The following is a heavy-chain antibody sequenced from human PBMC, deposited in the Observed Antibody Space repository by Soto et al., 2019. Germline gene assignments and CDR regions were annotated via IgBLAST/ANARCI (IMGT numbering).Heavy chain of an antibody. Sequence: ASVKVSCKASGYTFTSYGISWVRQAPGQGLEWMGWISAYNGNTNYAQKLQGRATMTTDTSTSTAYMELRSLRSDDTAVYYCARILYDILTGYGMDVWGQGTTVTVSS. CDR2: ISAYNGNT. V-gene: IGHV1-18*01. J-gene: IGHJ6*02. CDR3: ARILYDILTGYGMDV. D-gene: IGHD3-9*01. CDR1: GYTFTSYG.